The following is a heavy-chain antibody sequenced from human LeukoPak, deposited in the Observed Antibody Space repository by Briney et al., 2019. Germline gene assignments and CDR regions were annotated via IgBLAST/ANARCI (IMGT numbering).Heavy chain of an antibody. CDR1: GFTFDDYA. V-gene: IGHV3-9*01. CDR2: ISWNSGSI. CDR3: AKDMRYYYDSSSPFQH. Sequence: GGSLSLSCAASGFTFDDYAMHWVRQAPGKGLEWVSGISWNSGSIGYADSVKGRFTISRDNAKNSLYLQMNSLRAEDTALYYCAKDMRYYYDSSSPFQHWGQGTLVTVSS. D-gene: IGHD3-22*01. J-gene: IGHJ1*01.